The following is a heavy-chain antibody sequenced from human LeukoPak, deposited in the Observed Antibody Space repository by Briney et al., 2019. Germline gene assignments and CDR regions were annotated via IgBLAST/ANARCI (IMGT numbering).Heavy chain of an antibody. CDR3: ARGCLSTSCYLGGYYYMDV. CDR2: IYSGGST. CDR1: GFTVSSNY. D-gene: IGHD2-2*01. V-gene: IGHV3-53*01. J-gene: IGHJ6*03. Sequence: PGGSLRLSCAASGFTVSSNYMSWVRQAPGKGLEWVSVIYSGGSTYYADSVKGRFTISRDNSKNTLYLQMNSLRAEDTAVYYCARGCLSTSCYLGGYYYMDVWGKGTTVTVSS.